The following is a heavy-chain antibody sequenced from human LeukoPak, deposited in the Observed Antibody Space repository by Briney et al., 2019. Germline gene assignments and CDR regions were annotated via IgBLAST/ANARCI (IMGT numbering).Heavy chain of an antibody. CDR3: ARAVYYSNYLGY. Sequence: GGSLRLSCAASGFTFSSYWMHWVRQAPGKGLVWVSRINSDGTSTNYADSVKGRFTISRDNAKNTLYLQMNSLRAEDTAMYYCARAVYYSNYLGYWGQGTLVTVSS. CDR2: INSDGTST. D-gene: IGHD3-10*01. J-gene: IGHJ4*01. CDR1: GFTFSSYW. V-gene: IGHV3-74*01.